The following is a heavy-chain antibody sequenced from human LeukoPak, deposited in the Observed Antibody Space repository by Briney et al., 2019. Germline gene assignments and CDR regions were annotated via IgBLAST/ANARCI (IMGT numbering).Heavy chain of an antibody. D-gene: IGHD2-2*01. V-gene: IGHV5-51*01. J-gene: IGHJ5*02. Sequence: GESLKISCKGSGYKFTNYYIGWVRQMPGKGLEWMGIIHPGDSETRYSPSLQGQVTISVDKSINTAYLQWSSLKASDTAMYYCATLQGDLGYCSSSSCSSGGWFDPWGQGTLVTVSS. CDR3: ATLQGDLGYCSSSSCSSGGWFDP. CDR1: GYKFTNYY. CDR2: IHPGDSET.